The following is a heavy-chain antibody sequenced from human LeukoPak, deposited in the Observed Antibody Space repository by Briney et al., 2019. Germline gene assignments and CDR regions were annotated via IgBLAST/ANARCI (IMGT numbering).Heavy chain of an antibody. CDR3: AKDQSSGYYPDAFDI. D-gene: IGHD3-22*01. CDR1: GFTFSSYD. J-gene: IGHJ3*02. Sequence: PGGSLRLSCAASGFTFSSYDMQWVRQAPGKGLEWVAFIRYDGSNKYYADSVKGRFTISRDNSKNTLYLQMNSLRAEDTAVYYCAKDQSSGYYPDAFDIWGQGTMVTVSS. V-gene: IGHV3-30*02. CDR2: IRYDGSNK.